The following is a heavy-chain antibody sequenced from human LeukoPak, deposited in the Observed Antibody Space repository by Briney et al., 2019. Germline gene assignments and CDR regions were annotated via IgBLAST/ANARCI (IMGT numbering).Heavy chain of an antibody. Sequence: PGGSLRLSCAASGFTFSSYSMNWVRQAPGKGLEWVSYISSSSSTIYYADSVKGRFTISRDNAKNSLYLQMNSLRDEDTAVYYCARDDTGYDSSGYSYYWGQGTLVTVSS. CDR2: ISSSSSTI. V-gene: IGHV3-48*02. D-gene: IGHD3-22*01. J-gene: IGHJ4*02. CDR3: ARDDTGYDSSGYSYY. CDR1: GFTFSSYS.